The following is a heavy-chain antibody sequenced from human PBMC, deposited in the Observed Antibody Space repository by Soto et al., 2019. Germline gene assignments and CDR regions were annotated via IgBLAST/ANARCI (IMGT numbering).Heavy chain of an antibody. CDR1: GFTFSSYG. J-gene: IGHJ3*02. CDR2: IWYDGSNK. Sequence: QVQLVESGGGVVQPGRSLRLSCAASGFTFSSYGMHWVRQAPGKGLEWVAVIWYDGSNKYYADSVKGRFTISRDNSKNTLYLQMNSLRAEDTAVYYCAIDGGAFDIWGQGTMVTVSS. CDR3: AIDGGAFDI. V-gene: IGHV3-33*01.